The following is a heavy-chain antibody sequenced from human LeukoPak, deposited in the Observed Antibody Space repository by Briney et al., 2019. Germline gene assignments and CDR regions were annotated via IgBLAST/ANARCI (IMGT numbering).Heavy chain of an antibody. CDR3: ARRRYYYDSSGYLGSSAFDI. J-gene: IGHJ3*02. D-gene: IGHD3-22*01. V-gene: IGHV4-39*01. Sequence: SETLSLTCTVSGDSISSYYWGWIRQPPGKGLEWIGSIYYSGSTYYNPSLKSRVTISVDTSKNQFSLKLSSVTAADTAVYYCARRRYYYDSSGYLGSSAFDIWGQGTMVTVSS. CDR1: GDSISSYY. CDR2: IYYSGST.